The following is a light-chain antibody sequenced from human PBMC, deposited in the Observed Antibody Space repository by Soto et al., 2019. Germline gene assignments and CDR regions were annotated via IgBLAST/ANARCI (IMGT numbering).Light chain of an antibody. CDR3: QQYYSFPLT. CDR2: DAS. J-gene: IGKJ1*01. V-gene: IGKV1-5*01. CDR1: QNIGTS. Sequence: DIQMTQSPSTLSASVGDRVTLTCRASQNIGTSLAWYQQTPGKAPKLLISDASTLASGVPSRFGGRGSGTECTLSITRLQPDDFETYYCQQYYSFPLTFGQGTEVDIK.